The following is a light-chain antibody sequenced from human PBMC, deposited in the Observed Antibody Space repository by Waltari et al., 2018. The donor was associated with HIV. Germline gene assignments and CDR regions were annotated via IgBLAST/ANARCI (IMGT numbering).Light chain of an antibody. CDR1: SSHIPRNS. J-gene: IGLJ1*01. CDR3: AAWDDSLNGRYV. Sequence: QSGLTQPPSVSGPPGQRVTISCSGSSSHIPRNSVHWSQHFPGTAPKLLIYATNQRSSGVPDRFSGSKSGTSASLAISGLQSEDEADYYCAAWDDSLNGRYVFGTGTKVTVL. V-gene: IGLV1-44*01. CDR2: ATN.